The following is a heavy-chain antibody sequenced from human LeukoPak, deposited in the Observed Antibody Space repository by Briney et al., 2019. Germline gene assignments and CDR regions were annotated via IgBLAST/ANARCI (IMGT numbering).Heavy chain of an antibody. CDR2: FDPEDGET. D-gene: IGHD6-19*01. J-gene: IGHJ4*02. CDR1: GYTLTELS. CDR3: ATEKRKQWLVSGDLFEYYFDY. Sequence: ASVKVSCKVSGYTLTELSMHWVRQAPGKGLEWMGGFDPEDGETIYAQKFQGRVTMTEDTSTDTAYMELSSLRSEDTAVYYCATEKRKQWLVSGDLFEYYFDYWGQGTLVTASS. V-gene: IGHV1-24*01.